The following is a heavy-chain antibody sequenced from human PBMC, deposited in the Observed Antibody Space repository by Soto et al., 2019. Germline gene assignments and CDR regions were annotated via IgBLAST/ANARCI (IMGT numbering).Heavy chain of an antibody. Sequence: VQVVASGGGLVQPGSSLRLSCAVSGFRFEQYVMHWVRQAPGKGLECVSTVSPTGDTVAYADSVEGRFTVSRDNAKNSIYLKMNSLKGDDTAFYYCLTAAPNGSIDDWGQGTLVTVSS. CDR2: VSPTGDTV. D-gene: IGHD3-10*01. J-gene: IGHJ4*02. V-gene: IGHV3-9*01. CDR1: GFRFEQYV. CDR3: LTAAPNGSIDD.